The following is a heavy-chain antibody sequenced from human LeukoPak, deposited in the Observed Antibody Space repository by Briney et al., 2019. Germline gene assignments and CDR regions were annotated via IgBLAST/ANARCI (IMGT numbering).Heavy chain of an antibody. D-gene: IGHD1-26*01. CDR2: ISSSSSYI. Sequence: PGGSLRLSCAASGFTFSSYSMNWVRQAPGKGLEWVSSISSSSSYIYYADSVKGRFTISRDNAKNSLYLQMNSLRAEDTAVYYCASTFDSEVDGPPVRVGARGWFDPWGQGTLVTVSS. V-gene: IGHV3-21*01. CDR1: GFTFSSYS. J-gene: IGHJ5*02. CDR3: ASTFDSEVDGPPVRVGARGWFDP.